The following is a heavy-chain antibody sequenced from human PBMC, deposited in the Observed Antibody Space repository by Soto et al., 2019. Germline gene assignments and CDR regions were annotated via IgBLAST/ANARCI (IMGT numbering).Heavy chain of an antibody. CDR1: GTSISSYY. D-gene: IGHD7-27*01. V-gene: IGHV4-59*01. CDR3: ATQANLGAFDI. CDR2: VHYSGTT. Sequence: PSETLPLTCTVSGTSISSYYWSWIRQPPGKGLEWISNVHYSGTTNYNPSLKSRVTISVDTSKKQFSLKLSSVPAADTALHYCATQANLGAFDISGQGTMVTVSS. J-gene: IGHJ3*02.